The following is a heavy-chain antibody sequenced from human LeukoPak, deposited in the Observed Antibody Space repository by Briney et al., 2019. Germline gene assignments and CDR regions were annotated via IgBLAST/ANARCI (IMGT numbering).Heavy chain of an antibody. Sequence: GASVKASCKASGYTFTGYYMHWVGQAPGQGLEWMGWINPNSGGTNYAQKFQGWVTMTRDTSISTAYMELSRLRSDDTAVYYCARDFDYGSGSYGMDVWGKGTTVTVSS. CDR1: GYTFTGYY. J-gene: IGHJ6*04. D-gene: IGHD3-10*01. V-gene: IGHV1-2*04. CDR3: ARDFDYGSGSYGMDV. CDR2: INPNSGGT.